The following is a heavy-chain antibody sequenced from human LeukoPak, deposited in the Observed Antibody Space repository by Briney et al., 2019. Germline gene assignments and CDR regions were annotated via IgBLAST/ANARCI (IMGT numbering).Heavy chain of an antibody. V-gene: IGHV4-59*01. D-gene: IGHD3-10*01. CDR1: GGSISSYY. CDR2: IYYSGST. J-gene: IGHJ5*02. Sequence: SETLSLTCTVSGGSISSYYWSWIRQPPGKGLEWIGYIYYSGSTNYNPSLKSRVTISVDTSKNQFSLKLSSVTAADTAVYYCARGGYYYAPFDPWGQGTLVTVSS. CDR3: ARGGYYYAPFDP.